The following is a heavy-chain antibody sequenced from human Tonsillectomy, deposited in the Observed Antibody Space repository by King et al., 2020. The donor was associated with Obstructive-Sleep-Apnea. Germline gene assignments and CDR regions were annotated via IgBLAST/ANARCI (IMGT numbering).Heavy chain of an antibody. Sequence: VQLVESGGGLVQPGGSLKLSCAASGFTFSGSALHWVRQASGNGLEWVGRIRSRANSYATAYAASVNGRFTISRDDSQNTAYLQMNSLKTEDTAVYYCTRINYYDSSGFRNWFDPWGQGTLVTVSS. CDR1: GFTFSGSA. CDR3: TRINYYDSSGFRNWFDP. D-gene: IGHD3-22*01. J-gene: IGHJ5*02. CDR2: IRSRANSYAT. V-gene: IGHV3-73*01.